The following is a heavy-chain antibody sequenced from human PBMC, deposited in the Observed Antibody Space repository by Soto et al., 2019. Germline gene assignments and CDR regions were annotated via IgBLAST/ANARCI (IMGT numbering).Heavy chain of an antibody. CDR2: ISSSSSYT. V-gene: IGHV3-11*05. CDR1: GFTXSDYY. Sequence: XGSLRLSCAASGFTXSDYYMSWIRQAPGKGLEWVSYISSSSSYTNYADSVKGRFTISRDNAKNSLYLQMNSLRAEDTAVYYCARVEVRLFQSYYGMDVWGQGTTVTVSS. D-gene: IGHD3-10*01. CDR3: ARVEVRLFQSYYGMDV. J-gene: IGHJ6*02.